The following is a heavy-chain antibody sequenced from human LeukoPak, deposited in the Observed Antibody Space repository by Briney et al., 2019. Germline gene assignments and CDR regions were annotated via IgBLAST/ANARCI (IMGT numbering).Heavy chain of an antibody. Sequence: GGSLRLSCAASGFTFSSYAMHWVRQAPGKGLEWVALISYDGFNKYYADSVKGRFTISRDNSKNTLYLQMNSLGAEDTAVYYCARPTLPYYYYYGMDVWGQGTTVTVSS. CDR2: ISYDGFNK. CDR3: ARPTLPYYYYYGMDV. D-gene: IGHD2/OR15-2a*01. V-gene: IGHV3-30-3*01. CDR1: GFTFSSYA. J-gene: IGHJ6*02.